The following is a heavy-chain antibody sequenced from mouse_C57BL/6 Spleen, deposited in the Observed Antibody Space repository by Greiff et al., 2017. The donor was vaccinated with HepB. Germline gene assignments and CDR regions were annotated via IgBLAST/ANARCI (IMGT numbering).Heavy chain of an antibody. CDR1: GYTFTDYY. V-gene: IGHV1-19*01. Sequence: EVQLQQSGPVLVKPGASVKMSCKASGYTFTDYYMNWVKQSHGKSLEWIGLINPYNGGTSYNQKFKGKATLTVDKSSSTAYMELNSLTSEDSAVYYCAKAYYSNSLSMDYWGQGTSVTVSS. J-gene: IGHJ4*01. CDR2: INPYNGGT. D-gene: IGHD2-5*01. CDR3: AKAYYSNSLSMDY.